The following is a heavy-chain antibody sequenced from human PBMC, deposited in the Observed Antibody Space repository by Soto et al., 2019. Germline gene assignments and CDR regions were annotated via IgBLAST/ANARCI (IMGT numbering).Heavy chain of an antibody. V-gene: IGHV4-59*08. CDR3: AGGYSGYDLEDRKDSGWYSSWYYFDY. CDR2: IYYSGST. J-gene: IGHJ4*02. CDR1: GGSISSYY. Sequence: PSETLSLTCTVSGGSISSYYWSWIRQPPGKGLEWIGYIYYSGSTNYNPSLKSRVTISVDTSKNQFSLKLSSVTAADTAVYYCAGGYSGYDLEDRKDSGWYSSWYYFDYWGQGTLVTVSS. D-gene: IGHD5-12*01.